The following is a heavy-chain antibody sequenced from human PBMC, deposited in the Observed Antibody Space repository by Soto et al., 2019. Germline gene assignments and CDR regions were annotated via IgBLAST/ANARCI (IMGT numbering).Heavy chain of an antibody. CDR3: ASREAYYDSSGYYYVGDYYYYGMDV. D-gene: IGHD3-22*01. Sequence: QVQLVQSGAEVKKPGSSVKVSCKASGGTFSSYAISWVRQAPGQGLEWMGGIIPIFGTANYAQKFQGRVTITADESTSTAYMELSSLRSEDTAVYYCASREAYYDSSGYYYVGDYYYYGMDVWGQGTTVTVSS. CDR2: IIPIFGTA. CDR1: GGTFSSYA. J-gene: IGHJ6*02. V-gene: IGHV1-69*12.